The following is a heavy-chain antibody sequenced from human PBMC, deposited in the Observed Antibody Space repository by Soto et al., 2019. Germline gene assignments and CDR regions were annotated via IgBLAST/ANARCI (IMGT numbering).Heavy chain of an antibody. CDR3: ATGLSVAATTGTTFYYYYYYGMDV. CDR1: GFTFSSYA. CDR2: ISGSGGST. D-gene: IGHD1-1*01. J-gene: IGHJ6*02. V-gene: IGHV3-23*01. Sequence: EVQLLESGGGLVQPGGSLRLSCAASGFTFSSYAMSWVRQAPGKGLEWFSDISGSGGSTYYADSVKGRFTISRDNSKNTLYLQMNSLRVEDTAVYYCATGLSVAATTGTTFYYYYYYGMDVWGQGTTVTVSS.